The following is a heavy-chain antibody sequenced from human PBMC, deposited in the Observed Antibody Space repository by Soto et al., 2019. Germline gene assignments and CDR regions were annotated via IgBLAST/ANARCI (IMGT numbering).Heavy chain of an antibody. J-gene: IGHJ6*01. D-gene: IGHD3-16*02. V-gene: IGHV1-69*13. CDR2: IIPIFGTA. CDR3: ARGLLGVYVWGRYRATYYGMDV. Sequence: SVKVSCKASGGTFSSYAISWVRQAPGQGLEWMGGIIPIFGTANYAQKFQGRVTITADESTSTAYMELSSLRSEDTAVFYCARGLLGVYVWGRYRATYYGMDVWGQGTTVSVSS. CDR1: GGTFSSYA.